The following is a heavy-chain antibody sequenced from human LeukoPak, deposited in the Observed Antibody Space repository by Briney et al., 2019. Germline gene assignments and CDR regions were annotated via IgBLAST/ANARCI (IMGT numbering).Heavy chain of an antibody. CDR2: IYYSGST. CDR1: GGSISSYY. V-gene: IGHV4-59*08. CDR3: ARLYDSSGYYYPFDY. J-gene: IGHJ4*02. Sequence: SETLSLTCTVSGGSISSYYWSWIRPPPGKGLEWIGYIYYSGSTNYNPSLKSRVTISVDTSKNHFSLKLSSVTAADTAVYYCARLYDSSGYYYPFDYWGQGTLVTVSS. D-gene: IGHD3-22*01.